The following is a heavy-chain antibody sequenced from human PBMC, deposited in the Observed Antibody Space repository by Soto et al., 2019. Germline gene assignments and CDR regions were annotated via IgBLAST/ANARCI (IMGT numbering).Heavy chain of an antibody. CDR3: AKPPKYSSSWYAPHPLFDY. V-gene: IGHV3-23*01. CDR2: ISGSGGST. D-gene: IGHD6-13*01. CDR1: GFTYSSYA. Sequence: GGSLRLSCAAAGFTYSSYAMSWVRQAPGKGLECVSAISGSGGSTYYADSVKGRFTISRDNSKNTLYLQMNSLRDEDTAVYYCAKPPKYSSSWYAPHPLFDYWGQGNLVTVSS. J-gene: IGHJ4*02.